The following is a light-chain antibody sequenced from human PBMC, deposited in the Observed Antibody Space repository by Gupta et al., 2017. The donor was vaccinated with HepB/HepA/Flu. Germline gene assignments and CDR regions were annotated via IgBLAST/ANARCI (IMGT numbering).Light chain of an antibody. CDR2: GAS. J-gene: IGKJ4*01. CDR3: QQDGSSPPT. V-gene: IGKV3-20*01. CDR1: QSVSSSY. Sequence: EIVLTQSPGTLSLSPGERATLSCRASQSVSSSYLAWYQQKPGQAPRLLSYGASSSATGIPDRFSGSGSVTDFTLTIIRLEPEDFAVYYCQQDGSSPPTFGGGTKVEIK.